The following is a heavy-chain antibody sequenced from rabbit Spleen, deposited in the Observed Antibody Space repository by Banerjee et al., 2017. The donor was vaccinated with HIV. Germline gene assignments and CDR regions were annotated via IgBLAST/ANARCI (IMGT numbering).Heavy chain of an antibody. J-gene: IGHJ4*01. D-gene: IGHD2-1*01. Sequence: QSLEESGGDLVKPGASLTLTCTASGFSFSSRYYMCWVRQAPGKGLEWIACIYSGSSGDTYYASWAKGRITISKTSSTTVTLQMTSLTAADTATYFCARDPYVVNGDYTTNLWGQGTLVTVS. CDR1: GFSFSSRYY. CDR2: IYSGSSGDT. CDR3: ARDPYVVNGDYTTNL. V-gene: IGHV1S40*01.